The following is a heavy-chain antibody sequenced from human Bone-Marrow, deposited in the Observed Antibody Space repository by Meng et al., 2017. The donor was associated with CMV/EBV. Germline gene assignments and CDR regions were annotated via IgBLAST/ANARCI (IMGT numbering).Heavy chain of an antibody. CDR3: AKVGATTLIDY. J-gene: IGHJ4*02. CDR2: ISYDGSNK. V-gene: IGHV3-30*04. CDR1: GFTFSRYA. Sequence: QVQLVESGGGVVQPGRSLRLSCVASGFTFSRYAMHWVRQAPGKGLEWVAVISYDGSNKYYADSVKGRFTISRDNSKNTLYLQMNSLRAEDTAVYYCAKVGATTLIDYWGQGTLVTVSS. D-gene: IGHD5-24*01.